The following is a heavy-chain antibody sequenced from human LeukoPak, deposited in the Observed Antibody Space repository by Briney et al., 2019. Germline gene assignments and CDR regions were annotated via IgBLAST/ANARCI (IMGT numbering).Heavy chain of an antibody. J-gene: IGHJ4*02. CDR1: GFSLSTSGVG. Sequence: ESGPTLVKPTQTLTLTCTFSGFSLSTSGVGVGWIRQPPGKALEWLALIYWNDDKRYSPSLKSRLTITKDTSKNQVVLTMTNMDPVDTATYYCAHRLRGGIPGIAAPYYFDYWGQGTLVTVSS. CDR2: IYWNDDK. D-gene: IGHD6-13*01. V-gene: IGHV2-5*01. CDR3: AHRLRGGIPGIAAPYYFDY.